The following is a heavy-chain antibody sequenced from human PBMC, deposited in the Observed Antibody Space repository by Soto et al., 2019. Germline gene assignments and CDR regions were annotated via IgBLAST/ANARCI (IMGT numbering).Heavy chain of an antibody. D-gene: IGHD5-12*01. V-gene: IGHV4-59*01. CDR1: GGSISSYY. J-gene: IGHJ4*02. CDR3: ARDLPSGNPDY. CDR2: IYYSGST. Sequence: ETLSLTCTVSGGSISSYYWSWIRQPPGKGLEWIGYIYYSGSTNYNPSLKSRVTISVDTSKNQFSLKLSSVTAADTAVYYCARDLPSGNPDYWGQGTLVTVS.